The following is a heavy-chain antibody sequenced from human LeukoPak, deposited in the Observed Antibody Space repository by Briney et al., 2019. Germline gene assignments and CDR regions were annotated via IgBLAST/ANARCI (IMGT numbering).Heavy chain of an antibody. CDR3: ARDSSGFWHGFDY. D-gene: IGHD6-19*01. V-gene: IGHV1-2*02. J-gene: IGHJ4*02. Sequence: ASVKVSCKASGYTFTGYYMHWVRQAPGQGLEWMGWINPNSGGTNYAQKFQGRVTMTRDTSISTAYMELSRLRSDDTAVYYCARDSSGFWHGFDYWGQGTPVTVSS. CDR1: GYTFTGYY. CDR2: INPNSGGT.